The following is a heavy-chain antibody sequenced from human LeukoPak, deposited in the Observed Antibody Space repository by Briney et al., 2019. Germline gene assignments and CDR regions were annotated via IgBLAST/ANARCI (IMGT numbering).Heavy chain of an antibody. CDR3: ARIRYYYDSSGSYSDI. Sequence: ESGPALVKPTQPLTLTCTFSGFSLSTSGMCVSWIRQPPGKALEWLARIDWDDDKYYSTSLKTRLTISKDTSKNQVVLRMTSMDPVDTATYYCARIRYYYDSSGSYSDIWGQGTMVTVSS. J-gene: IGHJ3*02. D-gene: IGHD3-22*01. CDR1: GFSLSTSGMC. V-gene: IGHV2-70*11. CDR2: IDWDDDK.